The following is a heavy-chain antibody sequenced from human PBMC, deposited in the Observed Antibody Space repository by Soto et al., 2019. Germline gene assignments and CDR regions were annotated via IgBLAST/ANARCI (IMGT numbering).Heavy chain of an antibody. J-gene: IGHJ6*02. CDR3: AREGYDFWSGYYHYYYYGMDV. CDR2: INSDGSST. V-gene: IGHV3-74*01. D-gene: IGHD3-3*01. Sequence: VQLVESGGGLVQPGGSLRLSCAASGFTFSSYWMHWVRQAPGKGLVWVSRINSDGSSTSYADSVKGRFTISRDNAKNTLYLQMNSLRAEDTAVYYCAREGYDFWSGYYHYYYYGMDVWGQGTTVTVSS. CDR1: GFTFSSYW.